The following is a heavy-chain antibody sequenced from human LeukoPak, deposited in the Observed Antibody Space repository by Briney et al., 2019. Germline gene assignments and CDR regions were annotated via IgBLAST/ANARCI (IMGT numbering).Heavy chain of an antibody. Sequence: PSETLSLTCSVSGGSISSSSYYWGWIRQPPGKGLEWIGSIYYSGSTYYNPSLKSRVTISVDTSKNQFSLKLSSVTAADTAVYYCASFFGILTGDYWGQGTLVTVSS. CDR1: GGSISSSSYY. V-gene: IGHV4-39*01. CDR2: IYYSGST. J-gene: IGHJ4*02. CDR3: ASFFGILTGDY. D-gene: IGHD3-9*01.